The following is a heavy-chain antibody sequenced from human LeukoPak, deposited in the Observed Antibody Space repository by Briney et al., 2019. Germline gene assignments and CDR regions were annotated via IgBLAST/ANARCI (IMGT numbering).Heavy chain of an antibody. D-gene: IGHD4-17*01. V-gene: IGHV3-23*01. J-gene: IGHJ5*02. CDR3: AKVKYDYGDPVGWFDP. CDR1: GFTFSSYA. Sequence: GGSLRVSCAASGFTFSSYAMAWVRQAPGKGLEWVSHILGSGGSTYYADSVKGRFTISRDNSKNTLYLKMNSLRPEDTAVYYCAKVKYDYGDPVGWFDPWGQGSLVTVSS. CDR2: ILGSGGST.